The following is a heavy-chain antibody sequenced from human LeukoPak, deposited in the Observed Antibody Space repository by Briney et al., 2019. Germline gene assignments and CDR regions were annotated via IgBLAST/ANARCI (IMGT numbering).Heavy chain of an antibody. CDR1: GGTFSSYA. J-gene: IGHJ4*02. D-gene: IGHD3-22*01. CDR3: ARDYYDSSGPLTVNRGDY. CDR2: IIPIFGTA. Sequence: SVKVSCKASGGTFSSYAISWVRQAPGQGLEWMGGIIPIFGTANYAQKFQGRVTITTDESTSTAYMELSGLRSEDTAVYYCARDYYDSSGPLTVNRGDYWGQGTLVTVST. V-gene: IGHV1-69*05.